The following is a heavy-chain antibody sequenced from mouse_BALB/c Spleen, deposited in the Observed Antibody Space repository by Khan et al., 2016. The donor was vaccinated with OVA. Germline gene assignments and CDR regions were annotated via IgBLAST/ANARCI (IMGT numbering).Heavy chain of an antibody. CDR2: IYPGSGST. V-gene: IGHV1-55*01. J-gene: IGHJ3*01. Sequence: QVQLQQPGAELVKPGTSVKLSCKASGYNFTSYWINWVKQRPGQGLEWIGHIYPGSGSTNYNEKFKSKVTLCVDTSTSTVYLQLSSLASEDAALEYCARRNYYSSCVAYWGQGTMVTVSA. CDR3: ARRNYYSSCVAY. D-gene: IGHD1-1*01. CDR1: GYNFTSYW.